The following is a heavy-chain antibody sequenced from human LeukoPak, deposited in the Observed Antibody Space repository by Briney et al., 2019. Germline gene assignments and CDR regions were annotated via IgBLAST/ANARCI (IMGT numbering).Heavy chain of an antibody. J-gene: IGHJ4*02. Sequence: SQTLSLTCTVSGGSISSGGYYWSWISQHPGKGLERIGYIYYSGSTYYNPSLKSRVTISVDTSKNQFSLKLSSVTAADTAVYYCARASQWLVNIWGQGTLVTVSS. CDR2: IYYSGST. D-gene: IGHD6-19*01. V-gene: IGHV4-31*03. CDR1: GGSISSGGYY. CDR3: ARASQWLVNI.